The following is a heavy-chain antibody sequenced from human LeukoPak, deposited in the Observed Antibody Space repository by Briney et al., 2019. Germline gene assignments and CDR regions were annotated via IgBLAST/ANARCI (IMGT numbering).Heavy chain of an antibody. D-gene: IGHD2-2*01. V-gene: IGHV3-7*01. CDR1: GFTFSKSW. CDR3: ARYCSSTSCIDY. J-gene: IGHJ4*02. CDR2: IKEDGSAK. Sequence: PGGSLRLSCAASGFTFSKSWMSWVRQTPEKGLEWVANIKEDGSAKYYVDSVKGRFTVSRDNAKNSLYLQMNSLRDEDTAVYYCARYCSSTSCIDYWGQGTLVTVSS.